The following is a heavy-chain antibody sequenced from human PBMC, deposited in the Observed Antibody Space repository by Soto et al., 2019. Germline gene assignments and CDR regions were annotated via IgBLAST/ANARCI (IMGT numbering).Heavy chain of an antibody. J-gene: IGHJ5*02. CDR1: GDSISSSNW. V-gene: IGHV4-4*02. CDR2: VSHRGTT. CDR3: ARVRASCSRTSCYLDP. Sequence: QVQLQESGPGLVKPSETLSLTCAVSGDSISSSNWWNWVRQSSGKGLEWIGEVSHRGTTNYNPSLKSRVTLSLDMSKTQFSLMLTSVTAADPAVYYCARVRASCSRTSCYLDPWGQGTLVTVSS. D-gene: IGHD2-2*01.